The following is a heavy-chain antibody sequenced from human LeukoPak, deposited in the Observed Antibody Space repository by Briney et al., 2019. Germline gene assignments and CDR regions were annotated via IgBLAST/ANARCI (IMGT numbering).Heavy chain of an antibody. Sequence: GGSLRLSCAASGFTVSSNYMSWVRQAPGKGLEWVSVIYSGGSTYYADSVKGRFTISRDNSKNMLYLQMNSLRAEDTAVYYCARELGGSYFYDYGMDVWGQGTTVTVSS. D-gene: IGHD1-26*01. CDR1: GFTVSSNY. CDR3: ARELGGSYFYDYGMDV. V-gene: IGHV3-66*01. CDR2: IYSGGST. J-gene: IGHJ6*02.